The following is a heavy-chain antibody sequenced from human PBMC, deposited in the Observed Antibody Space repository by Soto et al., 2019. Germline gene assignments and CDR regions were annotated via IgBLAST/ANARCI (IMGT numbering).Heavy chain of an antibody. CDR3: ARGEGIASH. Sequence: QVQLVESGGGVVQPGRSLRLSCAASGFTFSSYAMHWVRQAPGKGLEWVAVISYDGSNKYYADSVKGRFTISRDNSKNTQYLERNSLRAEDTAVECRARGEGIASHWGQGTLVTVSS. V-gene: IGHV3-30-3*01. D-gene: IGHD6-13*01. CDR1: GFTFSSYA. J-gene: IGHJ4*02. CDR2: ISYDGSNK.